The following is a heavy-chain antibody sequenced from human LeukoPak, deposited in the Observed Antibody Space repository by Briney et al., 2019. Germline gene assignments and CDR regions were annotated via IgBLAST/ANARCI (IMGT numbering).Heavy chain of an antibody. CDR1: GGSISSSSYY. D-gene: IGHD6-19*01. J-gene: IGHJ4*02. CDR3: AGRAVGTAVFS. CDR2: IYYSGST. V-gene: IGHV4-31*03. Sequence: ASETLSLTCTVSGGSISSSSYYWGWIRQPPGKGLEWIGYIYYSGSTYYNPSLKSRVTISVDTSKNQFSLKLSSVTAADTAVYYCAGRAVGTAVFSWGQGTLVTVSS.